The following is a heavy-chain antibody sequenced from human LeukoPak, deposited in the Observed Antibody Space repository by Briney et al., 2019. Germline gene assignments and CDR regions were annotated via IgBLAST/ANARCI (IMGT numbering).Heavy chain of an antibody. J-gene: IGHJ3*02. V-gene: IGHV1-2*06. CDR3: ADTAMVTGAFDI. CDR1: GYTFTGYY. CDR2: INPNSGGT. D-gene: IGHD5-18*01. Sequence: ASVKVSCKASGYTFTGYYMHWVRQAPGQGLEWMGRINPNSGGTNYAQKFQGRVTMTRDTSISTAYMELSRLRSDDTAVYYCADTAMVTGAFDIWGQGTMVTVSS.